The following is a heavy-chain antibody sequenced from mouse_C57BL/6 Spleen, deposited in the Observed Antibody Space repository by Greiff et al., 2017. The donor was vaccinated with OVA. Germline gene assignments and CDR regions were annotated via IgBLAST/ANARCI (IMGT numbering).Heavy chain of an antibody. Sequence: QVQLKQPGAELVKPGASVKMSCKASGYTFTSYWITWVKQRPGQGLEWIGDLYPGSGSTNYNEQFKSKATLTVDTSSSTAYMQLSSLTSEDSAVYYCAREGLLRAWFAYWGQGTLVTVSA. CDR1: GYTFTSYW. V-gene: IGHV1-55*01. CDR2: LYPGSGST. CDR3: AREGLLRAWFAY. D-gene: IGHD1-1*01. J-gene: IGHJ3*01.